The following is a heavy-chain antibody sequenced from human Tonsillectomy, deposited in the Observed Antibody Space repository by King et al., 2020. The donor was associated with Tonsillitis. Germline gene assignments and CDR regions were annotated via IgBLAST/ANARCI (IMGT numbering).Heavy chain of an antibody. V-gene: IGHV1-2*02. D-gene: IGHD3-22*01. Sequence: VQLVQSGAEVKKPGASVKVSCKASGHTFTGYFMHWVRQAPGQGLEWMGWINPNSGGTNYAQKFQVRVPMTRDTSISTAYMELRRLRSDDTAVYYCARSGGGYFYDSSGFAFDSWGQGTMVTVSS. CDR3: ARSGGGYFYDSSGFAFDS. CDR2: INPNSGGT. J-gene: IGHJ3*02. CDR1: GHTFTGYF.